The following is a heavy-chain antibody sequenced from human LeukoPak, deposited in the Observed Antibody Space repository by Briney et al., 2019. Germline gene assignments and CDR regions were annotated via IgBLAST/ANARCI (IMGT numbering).Heavy chain of an antibody. V-gene: IGHV1-69*04. CDR2: IIPILGIA. CDR1: GYTLTELS. Sequence: ASVKVSCKVSGYTLTELSMHWVRQAPGQGLEWMGRIIPILGIANYAQKFQGRVTITADKSTSTAYMELSSLRSEDTAVYYCARVRSPQYCSSTSCYTLDNWFDPWDQGTLVTVSS. J-gene: IGHJ5*02. CDR3: ARVRSPQYCSSTSCYTLDNWFDP. D-gene: IGHD2-2*02.